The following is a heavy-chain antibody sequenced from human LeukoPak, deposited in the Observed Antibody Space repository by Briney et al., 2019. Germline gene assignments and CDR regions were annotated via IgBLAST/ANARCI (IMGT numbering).Heavy chain of an antibody. J-gene: IGHJ5*02. V-gene: IGHV1-8*03. CDR2: MYPNSGNI. Sequence: ASVKVSCKASGYTFTSYDINWVRQATGQGLEWMGWMYPNSGNIGYAQKFQGRVTITRNTSISTAYMELSSLRSEDTAVYYCARVQISGPRWFDPWGQGTLVTVSS. D-gene: IGHD3-10*01. CDR3: ARVQISGPRWFDP. CDR1: GYTFTSYD.